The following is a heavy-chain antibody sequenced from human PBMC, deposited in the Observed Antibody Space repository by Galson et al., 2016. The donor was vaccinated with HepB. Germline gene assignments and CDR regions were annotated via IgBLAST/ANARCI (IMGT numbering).Heavy chain of an antibody. CDR1: GFTVSGNY. J-gene: IGHJ3*01. Sequence: LRLSCAASGFTVSGNYMSWVRLPPGKGLEWVGSIYYTGTTYYNPSLQSRVTISVDTSKNQFSLKLTSVTAADTALYTCVRQQRAGLMNFWGLGTMVTVSS. D-gene: IGHD6-19*01. CDR2: IYYTGTT. CDR3: VRQQRAGLMNF. V-gene: IGHV4-59*05.